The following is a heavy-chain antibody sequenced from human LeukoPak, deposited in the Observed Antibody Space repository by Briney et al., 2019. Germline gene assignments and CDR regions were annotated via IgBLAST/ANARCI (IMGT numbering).Heavy chain of an antibody. CDR1: GGSISRYY. J-gene: IGHJ4*02. CDR2: IYYSGST. D-gene: IGHD4-11*01. CDR3: ARVAYSNYFDY. Sequence: ETLSLTCTVSGGSISRYYWSWIRQPPGKGREGIGDIYYSGSTNYNPSLKRRVTISVHTSKNQFSLKLSSVTAAHTAVYYCARVAYSNYFDYWGQGTLVTVSS. V-gene: IGHV4-59*01.